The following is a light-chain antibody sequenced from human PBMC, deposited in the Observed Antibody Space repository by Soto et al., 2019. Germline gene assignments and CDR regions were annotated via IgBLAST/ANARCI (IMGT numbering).Light chain of an antibody. CDR1: SSNIGSTT. Sequence: QSVLTQPPSASGTPGQRVTIACSGSSSNIGSTTVKWYQQLPGTAPKLLIYNNNQRPSGVPDRFSGSKSGTSASLAISGLQSEDEADYYCAAWDDSLNGVVFGGGTKVIVL. CDR2: NNN. J-gene: IGLJ3*02. V-gene: IGLV1-44*01. CDR3: AAWDDSLNGVV.